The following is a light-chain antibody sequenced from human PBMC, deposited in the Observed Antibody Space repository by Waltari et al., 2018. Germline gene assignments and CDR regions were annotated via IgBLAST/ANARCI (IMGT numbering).Light chain of an antibody. J-gene: IGKJ1*01. Sequence: DIQMTQSPSSVSASVGDRVTLICRASQGISSRLAWYQQKPGKAPKLLIYDASSLHSGVPSRFSGSGSGTDFTLTIRSLQPEDFATYYCQQVNSFPRTFGQGTKVEVK. CDR3: QQVNSFPRT. CDR2: DAS. V-gene: IGKV1-12*01. CDR1: QGISSR.